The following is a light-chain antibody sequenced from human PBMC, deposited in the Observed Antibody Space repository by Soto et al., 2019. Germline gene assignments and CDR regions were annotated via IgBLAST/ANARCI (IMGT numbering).Light chain of an antibody. CDR3: QQSHSAPLT. CDR2: AAS. Sequence: QMTQSPSSLFASVGDRVTITCRASQSISSHLNWYQQKVGQTPRLLIYAASTLQSEVPPRFSGCGSGTEFTLTISGLQREDFATYYGQQSHSAPLTFGGGTKIQI. CDR1: QSISSH. V-gene: IGKV1-39*01. J-gene: IGKJ4*01.